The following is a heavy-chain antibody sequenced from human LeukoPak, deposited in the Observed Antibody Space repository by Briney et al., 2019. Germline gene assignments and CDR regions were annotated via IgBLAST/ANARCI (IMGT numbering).Heavy chain of an antibody. CDR3: ARGSYYYDSSGYYAKV. V-gene: IGHV3-21*01. D-gene: IGHD3-22*01. Sequence: GGTLRLSCAASGFTFSSYGMSWVRQAPGKGLEWVSSISSSSSYIYYADSVKGRFTISRDNAKNSLYLQMNSLRAEDTAVYYCARGSYYYDSSGYYAKVWGQGTLVTVSS. CDR2: ISSSSSYI. CDR1: GFTFSSYG. J-gene: IGHJ4*02.